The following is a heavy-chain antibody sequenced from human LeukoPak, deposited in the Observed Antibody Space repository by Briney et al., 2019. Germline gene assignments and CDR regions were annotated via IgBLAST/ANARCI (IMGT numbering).Heavy chain of an antibody. V-gene: IGHV3-33*01. Sequence: GGSLRLSCAASGFTFSNYDMHWVRQAPGKGLEWVAVIWFDGSNKYYADSVKGRFTMSRYNSKNTLYLQMNSLRVEDTAVYYCARDGGGSYYFVHWGQGTLVTVSS. CDR1: GFTFSNYD. CDR3: ARDGGGSYYFVH. CDR2: IWFDGSNK. D-gene: IGHD1-26*01. J-gene: IGHJ4*02.